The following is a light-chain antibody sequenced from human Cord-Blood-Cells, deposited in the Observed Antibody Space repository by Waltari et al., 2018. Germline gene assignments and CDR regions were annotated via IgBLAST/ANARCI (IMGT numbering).Light chain of an antibody. CDR3: QQSYSTPPS. Sequence: DIQMTQSPSSLSASVGDRVTITCRASQSISSYLNWYQQKPGNAPNLLIYAASSLQSGVPSRFSGSGSGTDFTLTISSLQPEDFATYYCQQSYSTPPSFGGGTKVEIK. J-gene: IGKJ4*01. CDR1: QSISSY. V-gene: IGKV1-39*01. CDR2: AAS.